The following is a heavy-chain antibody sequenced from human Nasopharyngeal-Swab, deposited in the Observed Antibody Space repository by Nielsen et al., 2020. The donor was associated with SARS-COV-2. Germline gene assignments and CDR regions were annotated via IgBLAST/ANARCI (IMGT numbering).Heavy chain of an antibody. Sequence: WIRQPPGKGLEWVSYISSSSSTIYYADSVKGRFAISRDSAKNSLYLQMNSLRAEDTAVYYCARGKWEPSPWGQGTLVTVSS. J-gene: IGHJ4*02. CDR2: ISSSSSTI. D-gene: IGHD1-26*01. CDR3: ARGKWEPSP. V-gene: IGHV3-48*01.